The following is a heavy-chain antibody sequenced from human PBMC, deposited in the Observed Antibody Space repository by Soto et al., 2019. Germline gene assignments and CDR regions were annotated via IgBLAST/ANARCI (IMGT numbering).Heavy chain of an antibody. D-gene: IGHD3-16*01. J-gene: IGHJ4*02. CDR3: ARRPRGGLRFVDY. CDR2: INHSGST. V-gene: IGHV4-34*01. Sequence: QVQLQQWGAGLLKPSETLSLTCAVYGGSCSGYYWSWIRRPPGKGLEWIGEINHSGSTNYNPSLKSRVTISVDTSKNQFSLKLSSVTAADTAVYYCARRPRGGLRFVDYWGQGTLVTVSS. CDR1: GGSCSGYY.